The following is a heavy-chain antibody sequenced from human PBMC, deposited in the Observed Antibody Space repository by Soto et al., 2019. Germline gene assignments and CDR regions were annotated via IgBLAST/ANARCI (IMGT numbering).Heavy chain of an antibody. CDR3: ARHLYVDYSKRSKAFVI. V-gene: IGHV5-51*01. D-gene: IGHD2-15*01. J-gene: IGHJ3*02. CDR1: GYSFTRYW. Sequence: ESLNISCKGSGYSFTRYWIGWVRQMPGKGLEWMGIIYPGDSDTRYSPSFQGQVTISADNSISTAYLQWSSRKASDTAMYYYARHLYVDYSKRSKAFVIWGQGTMVTVSS. CDR2: IYPGDSDT.